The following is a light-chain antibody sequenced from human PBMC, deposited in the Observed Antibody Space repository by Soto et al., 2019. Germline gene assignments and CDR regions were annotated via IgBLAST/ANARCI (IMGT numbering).Light chain of an antibody. CDR2: GES. CDR3: QKYGTSPRT. Sequence: VLTQSPATLSLSPGERATLSCRVGQSVSSNFLAWYQQKPGQAPRLLIYGESNRATGIPDRLSGSGSGTDLSLTISRLEPEDFAVYYCQKYGTSPRTCGQGTKVDIK. V-gene: IGKV3-20*01. CDR1: QSVSSNF. J-gene: IGKJ1*01.